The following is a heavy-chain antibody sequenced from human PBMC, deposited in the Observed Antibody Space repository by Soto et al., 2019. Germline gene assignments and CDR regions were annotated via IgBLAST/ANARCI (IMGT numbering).Heavy chain of an antibody. CDR2: INAGNGNT. CDR1: GYTFTRYA. CDR3: ARGGSGWDD. J-gene: IGHJ4*02. D-gene: IGHD6-19*01. Sequence: QVQLVQSGAEVKKPGASVKVSCKASGYTFTRYAMHWVRQAPGKRHEWMGWINAGNGNTKYSQKFQGRVTITRDTTASTAYMELCSLRSEDTAVYYCARGGSGWDDWGQGTLVTVSS. V-gene: IGHV1-3*01.